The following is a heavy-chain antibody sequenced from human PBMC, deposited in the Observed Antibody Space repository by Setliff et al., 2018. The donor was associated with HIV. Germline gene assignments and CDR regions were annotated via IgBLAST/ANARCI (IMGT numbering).Heavy chain of an antibody. CDR2: ISVYNGNT. J-gene: IGHJ4*02. CDR1: GYTFTSYG. V-gene: IGHV1-18*01. D-gene: IGHD1-26*01. CDR3: ARDKVGAMADFDY. Sequence: ASVKVSCKASGYTFTSYGVTWVRQAPGQGLEWMGWISVYNGNTNYAQKLQGRVTMTTDTSTSTAYMELRSLRSDDTAVYYCARDKVGAMADFDYWGQGTLVTVSS.